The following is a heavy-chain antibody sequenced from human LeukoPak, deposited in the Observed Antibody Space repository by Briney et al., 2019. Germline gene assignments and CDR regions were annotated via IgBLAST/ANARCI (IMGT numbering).Heavy chain of an antibody. Sequence: ASVKVSCKASGYTFTNYDINWVRQATGQGLEWMGWMSPNSGNTGYAQKFQGRVTITRNTSISTAYMELSSLRSEGTAVYYCATIAVAGRGEDYWGQGTLVTVSS. J-gene: IGHJ4*02. D-gene: IGHD6-19*01. V-gene: IGHV1-8*01. CDR3: ATIAVAGRGEDY. CDR2: MSPNSGNT. CDR1: GYTFTNYD.